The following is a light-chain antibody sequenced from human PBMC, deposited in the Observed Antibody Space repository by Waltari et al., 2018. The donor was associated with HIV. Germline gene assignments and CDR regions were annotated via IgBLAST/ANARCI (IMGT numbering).Light chain of an antibody. Sequence: QMTQSLSSLSAAAGDRVTITCRASQGISNYLAWYQQKPGKIPKLLIYAASTWQSGVPARFSGSGSGTDFTLTISSLQPEDVATYYCQKYNSAPLTFGGGTKVEIK. J-gene: IGKJ4*01. CDR3: QKYNSAPLT. CDR2: AAS. V-gene: IGKV1-27*01. CDR1: QGISNY.